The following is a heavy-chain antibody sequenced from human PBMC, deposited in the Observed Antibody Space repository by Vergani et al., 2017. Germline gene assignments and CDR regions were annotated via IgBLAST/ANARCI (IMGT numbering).Heavy chain of an antibody. CDR2: FHYSENT. CDR3: ASDTHSGQRADR. Sequence: QVQLQESGPGLVKSSVTLSLSCSVSFDSIRNLYFNWIRQPPGKGLEWIGSFHYSENTNYNPSLRTRVTISVDTSKNQFSLTFTSVTAVDTAVYYCASDTHSGQRADRWGQGILVTVTS. CDR1: FDSIRNLY. J-gene: IGHJ5*02. V-gene: IGHV4-59*11. D-gene: IGHD6-19*01.